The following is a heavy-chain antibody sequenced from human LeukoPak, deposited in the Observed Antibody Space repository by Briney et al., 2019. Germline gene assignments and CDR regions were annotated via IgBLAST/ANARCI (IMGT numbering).Heavy chain of an antibody. Sequence: PGGSLRLSCAASGFTVSSNYMSWVRQAPGKGLEWVSAIVSSSSYIYYADSVRGRFTISRDNAKNSLHLQMNSLRAEDTAIYYCVRDFNYSGSGYWGQGTLVTVSS. V-gene: IGHV3-21*01. CDR2: IVSSSSYI. CDR3: VRDFNYSGSGY. D-gene: IGHD3-10*01. CDR1: GFTVSSNY. J-gene: IGHJ4*02.